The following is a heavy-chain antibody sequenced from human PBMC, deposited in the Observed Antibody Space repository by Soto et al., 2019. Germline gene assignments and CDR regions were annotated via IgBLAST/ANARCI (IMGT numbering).Heavy chain of an antibody. J-gene: IGHJ5*02. CDR3: ASELAALNWFDP. CDR1: GGSISSYY. CDR2: IYYSGST. D-gene: IGHD1-1*01. V-gene: IGHV4-59*01. Sequence: SETLSLTCTVSGGSISSYYWNWIRQPPGKGLEWIGYIYYSGSTNYNPSLKSRVTISVDTSKNQFSLKLRSVTAADTAVYYCASELAALNWFDPRGQGTLVTVSS.